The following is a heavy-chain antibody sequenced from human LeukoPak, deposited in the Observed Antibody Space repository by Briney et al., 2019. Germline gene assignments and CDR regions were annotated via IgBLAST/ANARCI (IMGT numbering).Heavy chain of an antibody. CDR2: IYSGGST. CDR1: GISVSKDD. Sequence: PGGSLRLSCAASGISVSKDDMSWVRQAPGQGLEWVSVIYSGGSTYYVDSVKGRFTISRDNSRNTLYLQMNSLRAEDTAVYRCARVNYGGIDYWGQGTLVTVSS. D-gene: IGHD4-17*01. J-gene: IGHJ4*02. CDR3: ARVNYGGIDY. V-gene: IGHV3-53*01.